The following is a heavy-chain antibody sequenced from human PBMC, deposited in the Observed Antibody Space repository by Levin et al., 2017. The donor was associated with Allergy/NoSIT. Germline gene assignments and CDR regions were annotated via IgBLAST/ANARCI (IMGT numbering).Heavy chain of an antibody. D-gene: IGHD3-10*02. J-gene: IGHJ4*02. V-gene: IGHV4-38-2*01. CDR2: VYSTGDS. Sequence: GSLRLSCDISGYSVSSGYYWAWVRQPPGKGLQWIGGVYSTGDSYYNPSLGGRVAISVFSSKNQFSLTLTSVTAADTAIYYCASAPYVVQAFRLDFWGRGSLVTVSS. CDR1: GYSVSSGYY. CDR3: ASAPYVVQAFRLDF.